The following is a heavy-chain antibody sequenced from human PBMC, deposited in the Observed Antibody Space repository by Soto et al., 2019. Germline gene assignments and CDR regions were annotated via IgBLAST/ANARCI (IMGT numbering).Heavy chain of an antibody. CDR1: GGSINSYV. D-gene: IGHD6-19*01. J-gene: IGHJ4*02. CDR3: ARGGSSGWYLDY. Sequence: SETLSLTCTVSGGSINSYVWTWLRQPPGRGLECIAYIDDSGTTTYSPSLRSRVTISVDTPTNQFSLNLKSVTAADTAVYYCARGGSSGWYLDYWGLGTLVTVSS. V-gene: IGHV4-59*01. CDR2: IDDSGTT.